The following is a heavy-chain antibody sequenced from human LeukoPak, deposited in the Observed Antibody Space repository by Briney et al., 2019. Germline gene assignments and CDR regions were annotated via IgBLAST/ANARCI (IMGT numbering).Heavy chain of an antibody. Sequence: GGSLRLSCAASGFTFSSYWMHWVRQAPGKGLVWVSRINSDGSSTSYADSVKGRFTISRDNAKNSLYLQMNSLRAEDTAVYYCARTITIFGVASGFDYWGQGTLVTVSS. CDR2: INSDGSST. CDR1: GFTFSSYW. J-gene: IGHJ4*02. V-gene: IGHV3-74*01. CDR3: ARTITIFGVASGFDY. D-gene: IGHD3-3*01.